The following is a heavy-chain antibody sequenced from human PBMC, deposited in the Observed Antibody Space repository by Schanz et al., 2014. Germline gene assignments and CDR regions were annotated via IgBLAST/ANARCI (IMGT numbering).Heavy chain of an antibody. Sequence: EVQLVESGGGLVQPGGSLRLSCAASGFTLRNSDMHWVRQGTGKGLEWVSTIGYVDATYYPASVKARFTVARDSGQNSLYLQMNSLRAGDTAVYYCARGTDWNLHYWGQGALVTVSS. CDR3: ARGTDWNLHY. V-gene: IGHV3-13*01. CDR2: IGYVDAT. D-gene: IGHD1-1*01. CDR1: GFTLRNSD. J-gene: IGHJ4*02.